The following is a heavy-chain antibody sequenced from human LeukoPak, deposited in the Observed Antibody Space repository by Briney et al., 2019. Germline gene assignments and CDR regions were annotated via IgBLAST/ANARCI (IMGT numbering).Heavy chain of an antibody. J-gene: IGHJ3*02. CDR3: AREREDAFDI. Sequence: PRGSLRLSCAASGFTFSRYAMHWVRQAPGEGLEYVSAISSNGGSTYYANSVKGRFTISRDKSKNTLYLQMGSLRAEDMAVYYCAREREDAFDIWGQGTMVTVSS. CDR1: GFTFSRYA. V-gene: IGHV3-64*01. CDR2: ISSNGGST.